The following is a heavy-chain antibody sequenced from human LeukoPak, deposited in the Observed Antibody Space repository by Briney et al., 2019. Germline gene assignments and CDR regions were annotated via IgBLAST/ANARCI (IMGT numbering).Heavy chain of an antibody. D-gene: IGHD6-13*01. CDR3: ASQVHWAAALDS. CDR2: IFHTGTA. CDR1: SGSMTSYY. V-gene: IGHV4-59*08. Sequence: PSETLSLTCNVFSGSMTSYYWSWIRQPPGRGREWIGYIFHTGTATYNPSLKSRFTMSVDTSQKQFSLKVTSVTAADTAVYYCASQVHWAAALDSWGQGTLVSVSS. J-gene: IGHJ4*02.